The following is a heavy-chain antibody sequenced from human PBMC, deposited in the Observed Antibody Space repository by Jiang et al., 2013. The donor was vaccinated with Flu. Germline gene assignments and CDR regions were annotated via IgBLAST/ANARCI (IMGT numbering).Heavy chain of an antibody. D-gene: IGHD5-24*01. Sequence: SGAEVKKPGSSVKVSCKASGGTFSSYTISWVRQAPGQGLEWMGRIVPILGIANYAQKFQGRVTITADKSTSTAYMELSSLRSEDTAVYYCARGDGYNWFDYWGQGTLVTVSS. CDR3: ARGDGYNWFDY. V-gene: IGHV1-69*04. CDR1: GGTFSSYT. CDR2: IVPILGIA. J-gene: IGHJ4*02.